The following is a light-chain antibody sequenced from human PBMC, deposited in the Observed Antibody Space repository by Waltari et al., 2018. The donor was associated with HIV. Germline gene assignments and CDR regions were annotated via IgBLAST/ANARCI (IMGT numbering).Light chain of an antibody. Sequence: SHALTQPPSVSVSPGPTDRYRCPCDAFPNIYAYWYQQNSGQAPVLVIYEDSKRPSGIPERFSGSSSGTMATLTISGAQVEDEADYYCYSIDSSGNHRVFGGGTKLTVL. J-gene: IGLJ2*01. CDR3: YSIDSSGNHRV. CDR2: EDS. CDR1: AFPNIY. V-gene: IGLV3-10*01.